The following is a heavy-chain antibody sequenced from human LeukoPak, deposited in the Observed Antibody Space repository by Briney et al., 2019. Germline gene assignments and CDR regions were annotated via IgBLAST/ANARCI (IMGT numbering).Heavy chain of an antibody. Sequence: GGSLRLSCAASGFTFSSYAMHWVRQAPGKGLEWVAVISYDGSNKYYADSVKGRFTISRDNSKNTLYLQMNSLRAEDTAVYYCARAAAIAVAGTCDYWGQGTLVTVSS. CDR1: GFTFSSYA. CDR3: ARAAAIAVAGTCDY. V-gene: IGHV3-30*04. CDR2: ISYDGSNK. J-gene: IGHJ4*02. D-gene: IGHD6-19*01.